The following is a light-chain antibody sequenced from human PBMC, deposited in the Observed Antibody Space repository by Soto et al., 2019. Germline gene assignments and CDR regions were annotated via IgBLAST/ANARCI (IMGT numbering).Light chain of an antibody. CDR2: KAS. V-gene: IGKV1-5*03. J-gene: IGKJ4*01. Sequence: DIQMTQSPSTLSASVGDRVTITCRASQSISSWLAWYQQKPGKAPKLLIYKASSLESGVPSRFSGSGSVTEFTLTISSLQPDDFATYYCQQYHTNGYSTFGGGTKVEIK. CDR1: QSISSW. CDR3: QQYHTNGYST.